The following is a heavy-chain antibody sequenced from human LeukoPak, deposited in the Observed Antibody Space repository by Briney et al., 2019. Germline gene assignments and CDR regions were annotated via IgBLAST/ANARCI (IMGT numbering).Heavy chain of an antibody. CDR2: ISYDGSNK. J-gene: IGHJ4*02. V-gene: IGHV3-30*04. Sequence: GGSLRLACAAAGFTFSSYAMHWVRQAPGKGLEWVAVISYDGSNKYYADSVKGRFTISRDNSKNTLYLQMNSLRAEDTAVYYCARESLQSNDYGDYYDYWGQGTLVTVSS. D-gene: IGHD4-17*01. CDR3: ARESLQSNDYGDYYDY. CDR1: GFTFSSYA.